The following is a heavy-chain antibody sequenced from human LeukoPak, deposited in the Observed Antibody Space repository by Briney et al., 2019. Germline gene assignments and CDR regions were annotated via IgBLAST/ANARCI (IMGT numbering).Heavy chain of an antibody. V-gene: IGHV3-43*02. CDR2: ISGDEGST. D-gene: IGHD3-10*01. CDR1: GFTFDDYA. J-gene: IGHJ6*02. Sequence: GSLRLSCTASGFTFDDYAMHWVRQAPGKGLEWVSLISGDEGSTYYADPVKCRFTIYRDNSKNSLYLQMHSLRTEDTALYYCAKDSHRQVRGVINYYHYGMDVWGQGTTVIVSS. CDR3: AKDSHRQVRGVINYYHYGMDV.